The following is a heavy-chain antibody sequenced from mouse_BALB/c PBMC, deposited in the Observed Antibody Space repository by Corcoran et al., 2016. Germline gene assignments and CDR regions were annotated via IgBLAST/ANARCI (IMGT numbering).Heavy chain of an antibody. Sequence: QIQLVQSGPELKKPGETVKISCKASGYTFTNYGMNWVKQAPGKGLKWMGWINTYTGEPTYADDFKGRFAFSLETSASTAYLQINNLKNEDMATYFWARGGITTLRREGVGAMDYGGQGTSVTVSS. D-gene: IGHD2-4*01. CDR1: GYTFTNYG. J-gene: IGHJ4*01. CDR2: INTYTGEP. V-gene: IGHV9-1*02. CDR3: ARGGITTLRREGVGAMDY.